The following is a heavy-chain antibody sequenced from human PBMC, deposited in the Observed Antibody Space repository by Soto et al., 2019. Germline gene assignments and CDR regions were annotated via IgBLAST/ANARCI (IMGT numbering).Heavy chain of an antibody. V-gene: IGHV1-69*13. Sequence: GASVKVSCKASGGTFSSYAISWVRQAPGQGLEWMGGIIPIFGTANYAQKFQGRVTITADESTSTAYMELSSLRSEDTAVYYCARHTRGDCSGGSCLNWFYPWGQETLVTVSS. CDR2: IIPIFGTA. CDR1: GGTFSSYA. J-gene: IGHJ5*02. D-gene: IGHD2-15*01. CDR3: ARHTRGDCSGGSCLNWFYP.